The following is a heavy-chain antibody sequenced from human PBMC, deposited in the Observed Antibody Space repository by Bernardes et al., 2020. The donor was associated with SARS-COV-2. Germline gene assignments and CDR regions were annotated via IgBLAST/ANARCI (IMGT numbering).Heavy chain of an antibody. J-gene: IGHJ6*02. CDR3: ARDYGWARYYYHGMDV. CDR2: ISAYNGNT. CDR1: GYTFTSYG. V-gene: IGHV1-18*04. D-gene: IGHD1-26*01. Sequence: ASVKVSCKASGYTFTSYGISWVRQAPGQGLEWMGWISAYNGNTNYAQKLQGRVTMTTDTSTSTAYMELRSLRSDDTAVYYCARDYGWARYYYHGMDVWGQGTTVTVSS.